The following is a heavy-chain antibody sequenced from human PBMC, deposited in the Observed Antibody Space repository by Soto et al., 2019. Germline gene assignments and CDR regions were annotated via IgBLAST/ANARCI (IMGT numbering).Heavy chain of an antibody. V-gene: IGHV3-30-3*01. CDR3: ASSSGSGYQNFFDP. CDR1: GFNFNSYA. J-gene: IGHJ5*02. CDR2: ISYDGNNK. Sequence: LRLSCAASGFNFNSYAMHWVRQAPGEGLEWVAVISYDGNNKCYADSVRGRFTISRDNSKNTLYLQMNSLRTEDTAVYYCASSSGSGYQNFFDPWGQGSLVTVSS. D-gene: IGHD3-22*01.